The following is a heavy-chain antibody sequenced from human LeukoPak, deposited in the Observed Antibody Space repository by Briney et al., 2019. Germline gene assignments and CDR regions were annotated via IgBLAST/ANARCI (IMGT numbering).Heavy chain of an antibody. D-gene: IGHD1-20*01. CDR3: ANHRTPDRYHWNYFDY. CDR1: GFTFRNSA. Sequence: GGSLRLSCAASGFTFRNSAMSWVRQAPGTGLEWVSSIGGHVHSTYYADSVIGRFTISRDDSKNTLYLQLNSLRADDTAIYYCANHRTPDRYHWNYFDYWGQGTLVTVSS. V-gene: IGHV3-23*01. J-gene: IGHJ4*02. CDR2: IGGHVHST.